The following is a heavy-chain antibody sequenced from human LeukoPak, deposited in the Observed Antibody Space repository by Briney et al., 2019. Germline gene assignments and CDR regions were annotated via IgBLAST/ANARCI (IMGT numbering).Heavy chain of an antibody. J-gene: IGHJ3*02. CDR3: ARDRHTFDM. V-gene: IGHV6-1*01. D-gene: IGHD2-21*01. CDR2: TYYRSKWYH. Sequence: SQTLSLTCAISGDSVSSNSATWTWIRQSPWRGLEWLGRTYYRSKWYHEYAVSVKSRIIINPDTSKNQFSLQLNSVTPEDTAVYYCARDRHTFDMWGQGTRVTVSS. CDR1: GDSVSSNSAT.